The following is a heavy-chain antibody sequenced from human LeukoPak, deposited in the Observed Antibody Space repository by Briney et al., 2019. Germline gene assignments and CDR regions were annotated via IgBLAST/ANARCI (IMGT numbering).Heavy chain of an antibody. CDR3: ARVTYRGDYVIDY. J-gene: IGHJ4*02. V-gene: IGHV4-61*08. D-gene: IGHD4-17*01. CDR2: IYYSGST. CDR1: GVSITSNGYY. Sequence: SETLSLTCTVSGVSITSNGYYWGWIRQPPGKGLEWIGYIYYSGSTNYNPSLKSRVTISVDTSKNQFSLKLSSVTAADTAVYYCARVTYRGDYVIDYWGQGTLVTVSS.